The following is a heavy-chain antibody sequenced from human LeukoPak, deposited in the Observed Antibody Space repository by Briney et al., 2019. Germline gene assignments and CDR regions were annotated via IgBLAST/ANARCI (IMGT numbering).Heavy chain of an antibody. Sequence: PSQTLSLTCAVSGGSISSGGYYWSWIRQPPGKGLEWIGEINHSGSTNYNPSLKSRVTISVDTSKNQFSLKLSSVTAADTAVYYCARDKGRYSSGWYPTYFDYWGQGTLVTVSS. CDR2: INHSGST. CDR1: GGSISSGGYY. J-gene: IGHJ4*02. CDR3: ARDKGRYSSGWYPTYFDY. D-gene: IGHD6-19*01. V-gene: IGHV4-30-2*01.